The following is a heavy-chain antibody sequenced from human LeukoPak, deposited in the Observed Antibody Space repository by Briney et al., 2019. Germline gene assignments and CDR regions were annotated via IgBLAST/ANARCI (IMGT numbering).Heavy chain of an antibody. CDR3: AIRGLRAY. D-gene: IGHD5-18*01. V-gene: IGHV3-21*01. J-gene: IGHJ4*02. Sequence: GGSLRLSCAASGLTFSSYNMNWVRQAPGKGLEWVSSISTSSSYIYYADSVKGRFTVSRDNAKNSVYLQMNSLRAEDTAVYYCAIRGLRAYWGQGTLVTVSS. CDR1: GLTFSSYN. CDR2: ISTSSSYI.